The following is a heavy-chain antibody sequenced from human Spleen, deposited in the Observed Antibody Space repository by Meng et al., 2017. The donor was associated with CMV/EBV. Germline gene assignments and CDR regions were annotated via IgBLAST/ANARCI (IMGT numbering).Heavy chain of an antibody. V-gene: IGHV2-5*02. CDR3: AHKVPTTGNWFDP. CDR1: GLAFGTSGVG. J-gene: IGHJ5*02. D-gene: IGHD1-1*01. Sequence: QITLKESCPTLVKPTQTLTLTCPYSGLAFGTSGVGVGWIRQSPGKALEWLALIYWDDDKRYSPSLKNRLTITKDTSKNQVVLTVTNMDPVDTGTYYCAHKVPTTGNWFDPWGQGTLVTVSS. CDR2: IYWDDDK.